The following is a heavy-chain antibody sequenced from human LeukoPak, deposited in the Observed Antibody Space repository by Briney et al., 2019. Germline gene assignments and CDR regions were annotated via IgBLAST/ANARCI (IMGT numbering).Heavy chain of an antibody. CDR3: AKGELEWLLYRHLDY. CDR2: ISGSGGST. J-gene: IGHJ4*02. Sequence: GGSLRLSCAASGFTFSSYAMSWVRQAPGKGLDWVSAISGSGGSTYYADSVKGRFTISRDNSKNTLYLQMNSLRAEDTAVYYCAKGELEWLLYRHLDYWGQGTLVTVSS. D-gene: IGHD3-3*01. CDR1: GFTFSSYA. V-gene: IGHV3-23*01.